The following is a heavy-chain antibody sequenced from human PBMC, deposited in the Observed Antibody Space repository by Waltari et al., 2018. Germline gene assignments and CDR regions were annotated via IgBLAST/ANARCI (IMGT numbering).Heavy chain of an antibody. D-gene: IGHD2-15*01. CDR3: ARRLVVAGTLDVFDL. V-gene: IGHV3-53*03. CDR1: GFTVNSNY. J-gene: IGHJ3*01. CDR2: VYVTGNT. Sequence: EVQLVESGGDLIQPGGSLGLPCAASGFTVNSNYINWVRQSPGKGLEWVSVVYVTGNTDYADSVKGRFTTSRDNSKNTVYLQMDSLRVEDTAMYYCARRLVVAGTLDVFDLWGQGTRVIVSS.